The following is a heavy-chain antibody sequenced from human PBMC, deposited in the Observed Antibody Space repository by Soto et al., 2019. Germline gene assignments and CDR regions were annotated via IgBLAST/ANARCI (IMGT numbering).Heavy chain of an antibody. D-gene: IGHD3-22*01. V-gene: IGHV4-61*01. Sequence: QLQESGPGLVKPAETLSLTCTVSGGSVSSGNYYWSWIRQPPGKGLDWIGYIYYTGRTNYNPSLKSRVTMSLATSKNQFSLKLDSVTAADTAIYYCAGMPVTTTNRLDPWGQGTLVIVSS. CDR2: IYYTGRT. CDR3: AGMPVTTTNRLDP. J-gene: IGHJ5*02. CDR1: GGSVSSGNYY.